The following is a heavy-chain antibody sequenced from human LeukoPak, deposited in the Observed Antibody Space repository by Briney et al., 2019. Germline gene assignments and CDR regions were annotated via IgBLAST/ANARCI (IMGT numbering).Heavy chain of an antibody. Sequence: ASVKVSCKVSGHTLTELSMHWVRQAPGKGLEWMGGFDPEDGETIYAQKFQGRVTMTEDTSTDTAYMELSSLRSEDTAVYYCATSDCSSTSCYGVSYYYGLDVWGQGTTVTVSS. V-gene: IGHV1-24*01. J-gene: IGHJ6*02. CDR3: ATSDCSSTSCYGVSYYYGLDV. CDR1: GHTLTELS. D-gene: IGHD2-2*01. CDR2: FDPEDGET.